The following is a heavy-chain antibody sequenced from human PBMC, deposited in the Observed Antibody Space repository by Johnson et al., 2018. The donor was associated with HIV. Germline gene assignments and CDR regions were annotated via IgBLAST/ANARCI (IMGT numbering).Heavy chain of an antibody. V-gene: IGHV3-66*01. CDR3: ARGAAFDI. J-gene: IGHJ3*02. CDR1: GITFSRFP. CDR2: IYSGGDT. Sequence: EVQLVESGGVLVQPGESLRLSCAASGITFSRFPMNWVRQAPGKGLEWVAVIYSGGDTYYAESVKGRFTISRDNFKNTLYLQMNSLKVEDTAVYYCARGAAFDIWGQGTMVIVSS.